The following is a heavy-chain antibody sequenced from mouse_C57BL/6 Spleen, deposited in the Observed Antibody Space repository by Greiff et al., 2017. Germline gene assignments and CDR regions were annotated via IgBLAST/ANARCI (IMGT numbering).Heavy chain of an antibody. Sequence: EVQLQQSGPELVKPGASVKLSCKASGYTFTDYSMDWVKQSHGQSLEWIGNIYPYDGGTSYNQKFKGKATLTVNKSSSTAYMELSSLTSEDSAVYYCARGELEGNCDYWGQGTTLTVSS. D-gene: IGHD2-12*01. J-gene: IGHJ2*01. CDR3: ARGELEGNCDY. CDR2: IYPYDGGT. CDR1: GYTFTDYS. V-gene: IGHV1-22*01.